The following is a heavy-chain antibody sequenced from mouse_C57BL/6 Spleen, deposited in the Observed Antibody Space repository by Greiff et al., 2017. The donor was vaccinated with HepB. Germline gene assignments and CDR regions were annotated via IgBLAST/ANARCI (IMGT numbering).Heavy chain of an antibody. CDR1: GYTFTSYW. CDR3: AVITTVVATGYFDV. J-gene: IGHJ1*03. V-gene: IGHV1-64*01. D-gene: IGHD1-1*01. Sequence: QVQLQQPGAELVKPGASVKLSCKASGYTFTSYWMHWVKQRPGQGLEWIGMIHPNSGSTNYNEKFKSKATLTVDKSSSTAYMQLSSLTSEDSAVNYCAVITTVVATGYFDVWGTGTTVTVSS. CDR2: IHPNSGST.